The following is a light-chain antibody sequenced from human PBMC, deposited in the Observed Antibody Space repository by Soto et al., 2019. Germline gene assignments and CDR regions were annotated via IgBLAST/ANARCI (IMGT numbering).Light chain of an antibody. CDR2: DAS. V-gene: IGKV1-39*01. J-gene: IGKJ4*01. CDR3: QQSYSAPLS. CDR1: QSIARF. Sequence: DIQMTQSPSSLSVSVGDRVTITCRASQSIARFLTWYQQKPGKAPKLLVSDASTLQSGVPSRFSGSGSGTDFTLTINTLQPEDFATYYCQQSYSAPLSFGGGTKVDIK.